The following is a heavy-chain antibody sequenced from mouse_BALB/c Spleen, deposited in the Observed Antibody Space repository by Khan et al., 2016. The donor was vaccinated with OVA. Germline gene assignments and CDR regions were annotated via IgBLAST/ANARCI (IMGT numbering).Heavy chain of an antibody. CDR1: GFSLTGYG. CDR2: IWGDGST. CDR3: ARYDYDVGFDV. V-gene: IGHV2-6-7*01. Sequence: QVQLKQSGPGLVAPSQSLSITCTVSGFSLTGYGVNWVRQPPGKGLEWLGMIWGDGSTDYNSRIKSRLSISKDKSKSQVFLIMNSLQTDDTARYYCARYDYDVGFDVWGAGTTVTVSS. J-gene: IGHJ1*01. D-gene: IGHD2-4*01.